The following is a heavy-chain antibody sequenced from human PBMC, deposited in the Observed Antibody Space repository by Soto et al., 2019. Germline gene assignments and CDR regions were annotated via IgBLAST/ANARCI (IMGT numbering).Heavy chain of an antibody. CDR2: ISRTTIYI. CDR1: GLTFTRYS. V-gene: IGHV3-21*06. J-gene: IGHJ4*02. Sequence: EVQLVESGGGLVKRGGSLRLSCAASGLTFTRYSMTWVRQAPGKGLEWVSSISRTTIYIYHGDSMKGRFTISRDNAKNSLYLEMNSLRAEDTAVYYCARESEDLTSNFAYWGQRTLVTVSS. CDR3: ARESEDLTSNFAY.